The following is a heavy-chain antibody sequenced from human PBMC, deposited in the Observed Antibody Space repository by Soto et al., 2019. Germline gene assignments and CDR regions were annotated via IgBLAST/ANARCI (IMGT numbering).Heavy chain of an antibody. CDR1: GGTFSSYA. Sequence: QVQLVQSGAEVKKPGSSVKVSCKASGGTFSSYAISWVRQAPGQGLEWMGGIIPIFGTANYAQKFQGRVTITADESTSTAYMALSSLSSEDTSVYYCAISHIVVVPAAMRYYYYGMDVWGQGTTVTVSS. J-gene: IGHJ6*02. CDR3: AISHIVVVPAAMRYYYYGMDV. CDR2: IIPIFGTA. D-gene: IGHD2-2*01. V-gene: IGHV1-69*01.